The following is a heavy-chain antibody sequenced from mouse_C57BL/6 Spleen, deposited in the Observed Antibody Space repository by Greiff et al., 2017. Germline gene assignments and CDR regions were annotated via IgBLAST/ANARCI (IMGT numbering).Heavy chain of an antibody. D-gene: IGHD2-1*01. J-gene: IGHJ4*01. Sequence: EVQLQESGPGLVKPSQSLSLTCSVSGYSFTSGYYWNWLRQPPGNKLEWMGFISYDGSNNYNPSLKNRISITRDTSKNQFFLKLNSVTTEDTATYYCAREMIYYGNSYYYAMDYWGQGTSVTVSS. V-gene: IGHV3-6*01. CDR1: GYSFTSGYY. CDR2: ISYDGSN. CDR3: AREMIYYGNSYYYAMDY.